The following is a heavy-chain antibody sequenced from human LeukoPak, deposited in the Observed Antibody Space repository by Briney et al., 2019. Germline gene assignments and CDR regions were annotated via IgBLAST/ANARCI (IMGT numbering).Heavy chain of an antibody. J-gene: IGHJ6*03. CDR3: AKIPYGDYVLDYYYYMDV. CDR2: ISSSSSYI. V-gene: IGHV3-21*01. Sequence: GGSLRLSCAVSGFTFSSYSMNWVHQAPGKGLEWVSSISSSSSYIYYADSVKGRFTISRDNAKNTLYLQMYSLRAEDTAVYYCAKIPYGDYVLDYYYYMDVWGKGTTVTISS. CDR1: GFTFSSYS. D-gene: IGHD4-17*01.